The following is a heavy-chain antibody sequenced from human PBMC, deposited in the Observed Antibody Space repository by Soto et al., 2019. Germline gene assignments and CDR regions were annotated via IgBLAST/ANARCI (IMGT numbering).Heavy chain of an antibody. V-gene: IGHV3-33*01. Sequence: GGSLRLSCAASGFTFSSYGMHWVRQAPGKGLEWVAVIWYDGSNKYYADSVKGRFTISRDNSKNTLYLQMNSLRAEDTAVYYCARDSYYYDSSGYVSKYYFDYWGQGTLVTVSS. CDR1: GFTFSSYG. CDR3: ARDSYYYDSSGYVSKYYFDY. J-gene: IGHJ4*02. CDR2: IWYDGSNK. D-gene: IGHD3-22*01.